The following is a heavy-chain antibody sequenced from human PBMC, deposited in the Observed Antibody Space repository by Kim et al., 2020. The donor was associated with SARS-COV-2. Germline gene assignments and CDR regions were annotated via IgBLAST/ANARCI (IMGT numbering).Heavy chain of an antibody. J-gene: IGHJ4*02. D-gene: IGHD3-10*01. CDR3: ATRGLYFDY. V-gene: IGHV3-23*05. CDR2: ST. Sequence: STYYAGSVNGRFTVSRGNSRNTLSLEVNSLRAEDTAVYYCATRGLYFDYWGQGTLVTVSS.